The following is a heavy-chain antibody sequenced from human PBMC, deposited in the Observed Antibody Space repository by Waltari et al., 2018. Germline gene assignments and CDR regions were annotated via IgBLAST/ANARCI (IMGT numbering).Heavy chain of an antibody. V-gene: IGHV3-30*03. CDR2: ILNDGIDT. Sequence: QVQLMESGGGVVQPGQSLRLSSAASGFAFNKFIFHWVRQAPGKGLEWVAFILNDGIDTKYADSVRGRFSISRDNSENTVYLQMDTLNIEDTGVYYCARGRSYGMDVWGQGTAVTVSS. CDR1: GFAFNKFI. J-gene: IGHJ6*02. CDR3: ARGRSYGMDV.